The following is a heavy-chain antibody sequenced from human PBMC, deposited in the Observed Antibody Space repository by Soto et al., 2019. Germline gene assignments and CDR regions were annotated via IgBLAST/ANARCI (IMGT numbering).Heavy chain of an antibody. J-gene: IGHJ6*02. CDR2: IYYSGST. V-gene: IGHV4-59*01. CDR3: ARVSGSYYYGMDV. Sequence: SETLSLTCTVSGGSISSYYWSWIRQPPGKGLEWIGYIYYSGSTNYNPSLKSRVTISVDTSKNQFSLKLSSVTAAGTAVYYCARVSGSYYYGMDVWGQGTTVTVSS. D-gene: IGHD1-26*01. CDR1: GGSISSYY.